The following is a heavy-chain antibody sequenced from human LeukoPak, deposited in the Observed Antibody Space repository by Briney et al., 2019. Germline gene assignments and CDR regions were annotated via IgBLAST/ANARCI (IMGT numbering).Heavy chain of an antibody. V-gene: IGHV1-69*13. CDR1: GGTFSSYA. Sequence: SVKLCCNPAGGTFSSYAISRARQAPGQGLEWMGGIIPIFGTANYAQKFQGRVTITADESTSTAYMELSSLRSEDTAVHYCARVRYSSMTLDYWGQGTLVTVSS. CDR2: IIPIFGTA. J-gene: IGHJ4*02. CDR3: ARVRYSSMTLDY. D-gene: IGHD6-13*01.